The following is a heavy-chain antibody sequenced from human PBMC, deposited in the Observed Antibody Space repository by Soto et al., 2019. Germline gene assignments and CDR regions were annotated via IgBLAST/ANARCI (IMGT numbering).Heavy chain of an antibody. J-gene: IGHJ5*02. Sequence: GASVKVSCKASGGTFSSYAISWVRQAPGQGLEWMGGIIPIFGTANYAQKFQGRVTITADESTSTAYMELSSLRSEDTAVYYCARVPICGVVERPWFDPWGQGTLVTAPQ. V-gene: IGHV1-69*13. CDR3: ARVPICGVVERPWFDP. CDR1: GGTFSSYA. D-gene: IGHD3-3*01. CDR2: IIPIFGTA.